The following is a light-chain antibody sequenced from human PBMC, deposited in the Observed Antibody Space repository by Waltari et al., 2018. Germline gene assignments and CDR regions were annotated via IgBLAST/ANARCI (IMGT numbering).Light chain of an antibody. V-gene: IGLV2-23*03. Sequence: QSALTQPAPLSGSPGQSIPISCTGTSRDVGSSNLVSWYQQHPGKAPKLIIYEGSKRPSGVSNRFSGSKSGNTASLTISGLQAEDEADYHCCSYAGGSAFVVFGGGTKLTVL. CDR3: CSYAGGSAFVV. CDR2: EGS. J-gene: IGLJ2*01. CDR1: SRDVGSSNL.